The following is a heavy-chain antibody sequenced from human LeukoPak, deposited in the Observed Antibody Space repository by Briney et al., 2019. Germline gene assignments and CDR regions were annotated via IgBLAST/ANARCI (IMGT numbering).Heavy chain of an antibody. D-gene: IGHD3-10*01. CDR1: GGSISSYY. CDR3: ARVFDSGSQAYFYYMDV. Sequence: SETLTLTCTVSGGSISSYYWSWIRQPAGKGLEWIERIYTSGSTNYNPSLKSRVTMSVDTSKNQFSLKVSSVTAADTAVYYCARVFDSGSQAYFYYMDVWGKGTTVTISS. J-gene: IGHJ6*03. V-gene: IGHV4-4*07. CDR2: IYTSGST.